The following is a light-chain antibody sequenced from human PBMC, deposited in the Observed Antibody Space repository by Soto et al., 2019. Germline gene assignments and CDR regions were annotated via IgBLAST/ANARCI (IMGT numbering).Light chain of an antibody. CDR3: QQSYSTPYT. CDR2: GAS. J-gene: IGKJ2*01. CDR1: QSISSS. V-gene: IGKV1-39*01. Sequence: DIQMTQSPSSLSASVGDRVTITCRASQSISSSLNWYQQKPGKAPRLLIYGASSLQSGVPSRFSGSGSGTDFTLTISSLQPEDFATYHCQQSYSTPYTFGQGTKLEIK.